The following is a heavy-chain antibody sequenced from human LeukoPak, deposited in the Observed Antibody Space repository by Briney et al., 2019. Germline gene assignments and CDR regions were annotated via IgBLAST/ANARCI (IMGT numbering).Heavy chain of an antibody. V-gene: IGHV3-23*01. Sequence: GGSLRLSCAGSGFTLGSYAMSWDRQAPGKGMEWDSAISGNGYNTYYADSVKGRFTISSESSGNTLYLQMHNLRAEDTAVYYCAKGVRLWFAFYFDYWGQGTLVTVSS. J-gene: IGHJ4*02. CDR1: GFTLGSYA. D-gene: IGHD3-10*01. CDR3: AKGVRLWFAFYFDY. CDR2: ISGNGYNT.